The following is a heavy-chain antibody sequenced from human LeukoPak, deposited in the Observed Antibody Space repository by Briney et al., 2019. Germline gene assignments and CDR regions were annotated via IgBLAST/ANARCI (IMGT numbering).Heavy chain of an antibody. CDR1: GVSFSNYY. CDR2: SHYSVTT. D-gene: IGHD2-21*02. V-gene: IGHV4-59*01. Sequence: SETLSLTCTVSGVSFSNYYLNWMRQSPGKGLEWIGYSHYSVTTTYNPSLNSRVTMSVATSKIQFSLKLSSVSAADTAVYYWARWGESGDYAVHAFAIWGEGKMVTVSS. CDR3: ARWGESGDYAVHAFAI. J-gene: IGHJ3*02.